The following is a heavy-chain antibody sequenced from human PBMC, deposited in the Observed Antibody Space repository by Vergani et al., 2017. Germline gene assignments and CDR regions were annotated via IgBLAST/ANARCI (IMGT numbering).Heavy chain of an antibody. V-gene: IGHV5-10-1*03. CDR3: ARHFTAAAHFDY. Sequence: EVQLVQSGAEVKKPGESLRISCQGSGYSFTTYWITWVRQMPGKGLEWMGRIDPSDSYTNYSPSFQGHVTISAGKSISTAYLQWSSLKASDTAMYYCARHFTAAAHFDYWGQGTLVTVSS. CDR2: IDPSDSYT. J-gene: IGHJ4*02. CDR1: GYSFTTYW. D-gene: IGHD2-8*02.